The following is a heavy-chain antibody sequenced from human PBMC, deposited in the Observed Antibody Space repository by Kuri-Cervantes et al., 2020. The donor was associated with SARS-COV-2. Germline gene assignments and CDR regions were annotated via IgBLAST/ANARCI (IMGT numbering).Heavy chain of an antibody. CDR2: IYHSGST. V-gene: IGHV4-4*02. D-gene: IGHD5-18*01. Sequence: GSLRLSCAVSGGSISSSNWWSWVRQPPGKGLEWIGEIYHSGSTNYNPSLKSRVTISVDKSKNQFSLKLSSVTAADTAVYYCASQVDTAMAFDYWGQGTLVTVSS. J-gene: IGHJ4*02. CDR3: ASQVDTAMAFDY. CDR1: GGSISSSNW.